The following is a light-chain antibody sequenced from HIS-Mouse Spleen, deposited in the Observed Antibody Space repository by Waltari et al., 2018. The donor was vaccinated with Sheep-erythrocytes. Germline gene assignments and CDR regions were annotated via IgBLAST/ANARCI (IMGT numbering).Light chain of an antibody. J-gene: IGKJ4*01. CDR3: EQYNSYPLT. Sequence: DIQMTQSPSTLSASVGDRVTITCRASKSISSWLAWYQQKPGKAPKLLIYKASSLESGVPSRFSGSGSATEFTLTISSLQPDDFAAYDCEQYNSYPLTFGGGTKVEIK. CDR1: KSISSW. CDR2: KAS. V-gene: IGKV1-5*03.